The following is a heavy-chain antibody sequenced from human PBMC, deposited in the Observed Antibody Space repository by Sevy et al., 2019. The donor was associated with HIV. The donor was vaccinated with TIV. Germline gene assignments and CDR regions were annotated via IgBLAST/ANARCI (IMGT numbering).Heavy chain of an antibody. CDR1: GFTFSSYS. CDR3: ARDMGGCYTPLDY. Sequence: GGSLRLSCAASGFTFSSYSMNWVRQAPEKGLEWISFVSGNSGAINYADSVKGRFTISRDNAKNSLYLQMNSLRVDDTAVYYCARDMGGCYTPLDYWGQGTLVTVSS. J-gene: IGHJ4*02. D-gene: IGHD3-3*01. CDR2: VSGNSGAI. V-gene: IGHV3-48*01.